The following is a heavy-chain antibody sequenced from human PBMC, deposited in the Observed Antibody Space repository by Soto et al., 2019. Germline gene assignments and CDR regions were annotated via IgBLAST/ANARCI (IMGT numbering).Heavy chain of an antibody. CDR3: AAEGILSAGTPRDAFDI. V-gene: IGHV1-58*01. Sequence: GASVKVSCEASGVTFASSAGQWVRQAREQRLEWIGWIVVGSGNTNYAQKFQERVTITRDMSTSTAYMELSSLRSEDTAVYYCAAEGILSAGTPRDAFDIWGQGTMVTVSS. D-gene: IGHD6-13*01. CDR1: GVTFASSA. J-gene: IGHJ3*02. CDR2: IVVGSGNT.